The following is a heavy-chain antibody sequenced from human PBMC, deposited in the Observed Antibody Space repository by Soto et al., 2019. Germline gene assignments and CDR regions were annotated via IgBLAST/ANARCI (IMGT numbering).Heavy chain of an antibody. CDR2: INHSGST. J-gene: IGHJ6*02. D-gene: IGHD1-26*01. V-gene: IGHV4-34*01. CDR3: ATNDGGNYYYGMDV. CDR1: GGSFSDYY. Sequence: QVQLQQWGAGLLKPSETLSLTCAVYGGSFSDYYWSWIRQPPGKGLEWIGEINHSGSTNYNPSLTSRVTISVDTSKNQFSLRLSSVTAADTAVYYCATNDGGNYYYGMDVWGQGTTVTVAS.